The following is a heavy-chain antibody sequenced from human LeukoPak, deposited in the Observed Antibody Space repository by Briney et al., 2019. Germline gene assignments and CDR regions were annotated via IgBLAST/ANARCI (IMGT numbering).Heavy chain of an antibody. J-gene: IGHJ4*02. V-gene: IGHV1-69*06. Sequence: SVKVSCKASGGTFSSYAISWVRQAPGQGLEWMGGIIPIFGTANYAQKFQGRVTITADKSTSTAYMELSSLRAEDTAVYYCAKPRYGSGSYLDYWGQGTLVTVSS. CDR1: GGTFSSYA. D-gene: IGHD3-10*01. CDR3: AKPRYGSGSYLDY. CDR2: IIPIFGTA.